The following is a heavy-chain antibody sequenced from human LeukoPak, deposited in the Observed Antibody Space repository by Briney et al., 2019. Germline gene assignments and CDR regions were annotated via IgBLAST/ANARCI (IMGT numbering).Heavy chain of an antibody. CDR2: ISGSGGST. V-gene: IGHV3-23*01. Sequence: PGGSLRLSCAASGFTFSSYSMNWVRQDPGKGLEWVSAISGSGGSTYYADSVKGRFTISRDNSKNTLYLQMNSLRAEDTAVYYCAKGSIVVPAAMFLYFDYWGQGTLVTVSS. J-gene: IGHJ4*02. CDR3: AKGSIVVPAAMFLYFDY. CDR1: GFTFSSYS. D-gene: IGHD2-2*01.